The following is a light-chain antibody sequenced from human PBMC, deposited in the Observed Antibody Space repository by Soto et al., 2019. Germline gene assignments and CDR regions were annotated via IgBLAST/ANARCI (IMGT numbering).Light chain of an antibody. CDR2: DAS. V-gene: IGKV3D-20*02. CDR3: QQRSNWPPIT. J-gene: IGKJ5*01. CDR1: QTVRNNY. Sequence: EIVMTQSPGTLSLSPEERATLSCRASQTVRNNYLAWYQQKPGQAPRLLIYDASSRATGIPARFSGSGSGTDFTLTISSLEPEDFAVYYCQQRSNWPPITFGQGTRLEIK.